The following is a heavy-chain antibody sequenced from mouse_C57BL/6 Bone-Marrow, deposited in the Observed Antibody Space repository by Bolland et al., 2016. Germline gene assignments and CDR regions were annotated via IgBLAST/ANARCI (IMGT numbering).Heavy chain of an antibody. CDR2: NGGT. D-gene: IGHD2-1*01. V-gene: IGHV1-19*01. J-gene: IGHJ2*01. Sequence: NGGTSYNQKFKGKATLTVDKSSSTAYMELNSLTSEDSAVYYCARGGGNYGGDYWGQGT. CDR3: ARGGGNYGGDY.